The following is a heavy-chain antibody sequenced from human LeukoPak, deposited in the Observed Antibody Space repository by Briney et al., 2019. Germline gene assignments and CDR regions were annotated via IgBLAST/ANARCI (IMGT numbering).Heavy chain of an antibody. CDR2: INHSGRT. D-gene: IGHD3-10*01. Sequence: SETLSLTCAVYGESFSGYYWSWIRQPPGKGLEWIGEINHSGRTYYNPPLKGRVTISVDTSKNQFSLKLSSVTAADTAVYYCARSSRYPEYYFDYWGQGTLVTVSS. V-gene: IGHV4-34*01. CDR3: ARSSRYPEYYFDY. J-gene: IGHJ4*02. CDR1: GESFSGYY.